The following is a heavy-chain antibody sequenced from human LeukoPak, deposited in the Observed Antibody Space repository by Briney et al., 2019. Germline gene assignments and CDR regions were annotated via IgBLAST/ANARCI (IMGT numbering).Heavy chain of an antibody. CDR2: ISAYNGST. CDR3: ARDPPLYSGYDYSSSRGGKFFDY. CDR1: GYTFTSYG. V-gene: IGHV1-18*01. Sequence: ASVKVSCKASGYTFTSYGISWVRQAPGQGLEWMGWISAYNGSTNYAQKLQGRVTMTTDTSTSTAYMELRSLRSDDTAVYYCARDPPLYSGYDYSSSRGGKFFDYWGQGTLVTVSS. J-gene: IGHJ4*02. D-gene: IGHD5-12*01.